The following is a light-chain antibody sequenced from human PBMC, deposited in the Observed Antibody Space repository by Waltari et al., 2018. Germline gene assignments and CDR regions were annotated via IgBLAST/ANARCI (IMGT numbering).Light chain of an antibody. J-gene: IGKJ2*01. Sequence: DIQMTQSPSTLSASVGDRVSITCRASQNVNSWLAWYHQRPGEAPKLLIYRVSSLASGVPSRFRGSGSGTEFSLTITSLQPDDLGTYYCQQYDNLRTFGQGTKLEI. CDR2: RVS. CDR1: QNVNSW. CDR3: QQYDNLRT. V-gene: IGKV1-5*03.